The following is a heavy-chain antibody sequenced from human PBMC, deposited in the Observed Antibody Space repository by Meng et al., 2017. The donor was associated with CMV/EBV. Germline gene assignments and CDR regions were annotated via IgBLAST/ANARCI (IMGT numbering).Heavy chain of an antibody. Sequence: EAAGFTVSSYGMHWVGKAPGKGMEWVAFIRYDGSNKYYADSVKGRFTISRDNSKNTLYLQMNSLRAEDKAVYYCAKIPNDGGAFDIWGQGKMVTVSS. CDR1: GFTVSSYG. J-gene: IGHJ3*02. D-gene: IGHD1-1*01. V-gene: IGHV3-30*02. CDR2: IRYDGSNK. CDR3: AKIPNDGGAFDI.